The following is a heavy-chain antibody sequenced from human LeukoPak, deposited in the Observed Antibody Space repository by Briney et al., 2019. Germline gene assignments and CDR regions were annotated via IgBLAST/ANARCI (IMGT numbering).Heavy chain of an antibody. D-gene: IGHD2-15*01. J-gene: IGHJ4*02. Sequence: GGSLRLSCAASGFTFSNFAMSWIRQAPGKGLEWVSALNGDNTYYADSVKGRFTVSRDNSKNTLYLQMNSLRAEDTAVYYCAKGVVAATHPDYWGQGTLVTVSS. CDR2: LNGDNT. CDR1: GFTFSNFA. CDR3: AKGVVAATHPDY. V-gene: IGHV3-23*01.